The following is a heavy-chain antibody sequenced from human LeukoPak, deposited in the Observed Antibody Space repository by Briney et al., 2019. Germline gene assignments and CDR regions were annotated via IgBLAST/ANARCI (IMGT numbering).Heavy chain of an antibody. J-gene: IGHJ6*02. D-gene: IGHD2-2*01. V-gene: IGHV3-30-3*01. CDR2: ISYDGSNK. CDR1: GFTFSSYA. CDR3: ARVYCSSTSCYVSTGYYYGMDV. Sequence: PGRSLRLSCAASGFTFSSYAMHWVRQAPGKGLEWVAVISYDGSNKYYADSVKGRFTISRDNSKNTLYLQMNSLRAEDTAVYYCARVYCSSTSCYVSTGYYYGMDVWGQGTTVTVSS.